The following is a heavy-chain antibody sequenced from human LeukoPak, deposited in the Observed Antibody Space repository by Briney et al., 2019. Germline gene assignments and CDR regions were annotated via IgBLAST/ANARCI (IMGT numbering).Heavy chain of an antibody. V-gene: IGHV4-39*07. J-gene: IGHJ6*03. CDR1: GGSISSSSYY. Sequence: PSETLSLTCTVSGGSISSSSYYWGWIRQPPGKGLEWIGSIYHSGSTNYNPSLKSRVTISVDKSKNQFSLELSSVTAADTAVYYCARPYYYYMDVWGKGTTVTVSS. CDR3: ARPYYYYMDV. CDR2: IYHSGST.